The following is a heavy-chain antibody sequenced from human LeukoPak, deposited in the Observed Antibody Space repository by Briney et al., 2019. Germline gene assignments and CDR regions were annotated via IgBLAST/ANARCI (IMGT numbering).Heavy chain of an antibody. V-gene: IGHV3-9*01. CDR1: GFTFDDYA. D-gene: IGHD5-18*01. CDR3: ARDIDSYGYGGFDY. CDR2: ISWNSGSI. Sequence: GGSLRLSCAASGFTFDDYAMHWVRQAPGKGLEWVSGISWNSGSIGYADSVKGRFTISRDNAKNSLYLQMNSLRAEDTAVYYCARDIDSYGYGGFDYWGQGTLVTVSS. J-gene: IGHJ4*02.